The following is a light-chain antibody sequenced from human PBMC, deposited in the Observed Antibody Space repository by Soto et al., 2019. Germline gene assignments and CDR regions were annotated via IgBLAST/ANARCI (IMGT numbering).Light chain of an antibody. CDR1: QSLSSN. V-gene: IGKV3D-15*01. CDR2: AAS. Sequence: EIVMTQSPATLSVSPEERATLSCRASQSLSSNLAWYQQKPGQAPRLLIYAASTRATGIPARFSGSESGTEFTLTISSLQSEDFAIYYCQQYNNWLTFGGGTKVDIK. CDR3: QQYNNWLT. J-gene: IGKJ4*01.